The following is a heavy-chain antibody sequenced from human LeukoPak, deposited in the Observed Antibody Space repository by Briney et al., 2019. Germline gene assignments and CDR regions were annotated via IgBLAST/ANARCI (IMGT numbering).Heavy chain of an antibody. V-gene: IGHV3-66*01. D-gene: IGHD3-22*01. J-gene: IGHJ4*02. Sequence: GGSLRLSCAASGFTVSSNYMIWVRQAPGKGLEWISVLYSGGSTKYTDSVKGRFTTSRDNSKNTLYLQMNSLRVEDTAVYYCARGGLRDSSGYYVADCGGQGTPVTVSS. CDR2: LYSGGST. CDR1: GFTVSSNY. CDR3: ARGGLRDSSGYYVADC.